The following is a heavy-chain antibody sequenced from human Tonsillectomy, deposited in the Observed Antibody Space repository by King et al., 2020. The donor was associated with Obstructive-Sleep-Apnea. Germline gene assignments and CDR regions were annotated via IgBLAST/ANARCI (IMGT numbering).Heavy chain of an antibody. J-gene: IGHJ5*02. CDR3: ARAPYGSGIIDWFDP. D-gene: IGHD3-10*01. Sequence: VQLQESGPGLVKPSETLSLTCTVSGGSISSYYWSWIRQPPGKGLEWIGYIYYSGSSNYNPSLKSRVTISVDTSKNQFSLILSSVTAADTAVYYCARAPYGSGIIDWFDPWGQGTLVTVSS. CDR1: GGSISSYY. V-gene: IGHV4-59*01. CDR2: IYYSGSS.